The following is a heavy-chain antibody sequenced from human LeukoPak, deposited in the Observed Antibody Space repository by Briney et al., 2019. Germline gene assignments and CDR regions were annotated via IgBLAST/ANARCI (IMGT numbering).Heavy chain of an antibody. D-gene: IGHD4-17*01. CDR3: ARGGGYGDYGYVDN. V-gene: IGHV4-59*10. CDR2: IYTSGST. Sequence: SETLSLTCAVYGGSFSGYYWSWIRQPAGKGLEWIGRIYTSGSTNYNPSLKSRVPMSVDTSKNQFSLKLSSVPAADTAVYYCARGGGYGDYGYVDNWGQGTLVTVSS. J-gene: IGHJ4*02. CDR1: GGSFSGYY.